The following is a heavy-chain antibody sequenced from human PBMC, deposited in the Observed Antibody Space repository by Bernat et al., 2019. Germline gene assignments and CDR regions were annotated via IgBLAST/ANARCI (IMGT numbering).Heavy chain of an antibody. V-gene: IGHV4-59*01. D-gene: IGHD2-2*01. J-gene: IGHJ3*02. CDR2: IYYSGST. CDR1: GGSISSYY. Sequence: QVQLQESGPGLVKPSETLSLTCTVSGGSISSYYWSWIRQPPGKGLEWIGYIYYSGSTNYNPSLKSRVTISVDTSKNQFSLKLSSVTAADTAVYYCARDNRGIVVVPAAIEGTFFDWYDAFDIWGQGTMVTVSS. CDR3: ARDNRGIVVVPAAIEGTFFDWYDAFDI.